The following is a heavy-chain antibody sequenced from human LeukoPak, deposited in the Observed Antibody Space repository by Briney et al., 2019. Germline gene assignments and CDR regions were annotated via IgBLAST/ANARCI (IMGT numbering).Heavy chain of an antibody. Sequence: GGSLRLSCAASGFTFSSYAMSWVRQAPGKGLEWVSAISGSGGSTYYADSVKGRFTISRDNSKNTLYLQMNSLRAEDTAVYYCAKDLGYCSGGSCYSGVLGAFDIWGQGTMVTVSS. CDR3: AKDLGYCSGGSCYSGVLGAFDI. J-gene: IGHJ3*02. CDR1: GFTFSSYA. D-gene: IGHD2-15*01. CDR2: ISGSGGST. V-gene: IGHV3-23*01.